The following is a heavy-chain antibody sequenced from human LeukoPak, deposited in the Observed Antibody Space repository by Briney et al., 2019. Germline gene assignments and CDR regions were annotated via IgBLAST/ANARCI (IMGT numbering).Heavy chain of an antibody. CDR3: AREPPGY. V-gene: IGHV4-61*02. CDR1: GGSVTSGNYY. Sequence: SETLSLTCSVSGGSVTSGNYYWNWIRQPAGKGLEWIGRIYTNGGASYNPSLKSRVTISIDASKNQFSLKLSSVTAADTAVYYCAREPPGYWGQGILVTVSS. J-gene: IGHJ4*02. CDR2: IYTNGGA.